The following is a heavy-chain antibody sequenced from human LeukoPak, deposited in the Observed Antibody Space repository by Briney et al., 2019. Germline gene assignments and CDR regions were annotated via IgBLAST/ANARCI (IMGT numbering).Heavy chain of an antibody. CDR2: INHSGST. J-gene: IGHJ4*02. V-gene: IGHV4-34*01. CDR1: GGSFSGYY. Sequence: SETLSLTCAVYGGSFSGYYWSWIRQPPGKGLEWIGEINHSGSTNYNPSLKSRVTISVDTSKNQFSLKLSSVTAADTAVYYCARGHNDSSALGYWGQGTLSPSPQ. D-gene: IGHD3-22*01. CDR3: ARGHNDSSALGY.